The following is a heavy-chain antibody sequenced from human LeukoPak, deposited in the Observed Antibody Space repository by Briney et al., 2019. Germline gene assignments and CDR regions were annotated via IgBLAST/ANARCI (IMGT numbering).Heavy chain of an antibody. D-gene: IGHD6-6*01. CDR2: INHSGST. CDR3: ARIAETTIAARLGGWFDP. J-gene: IGHJ5*02. CDR1: GGSFSGYY. Sequence: SETLSLTCAVYGGSFSGYYWSWIRQPPGKGLEWIGEINHSGSTNYNPSLKSRVTISVDTSKNQFSLKLSSVTAADTAVYYCARIAETTIAARLGGWFDPWGQGTLVTVSS. V-gene: IGHV4-34*01.